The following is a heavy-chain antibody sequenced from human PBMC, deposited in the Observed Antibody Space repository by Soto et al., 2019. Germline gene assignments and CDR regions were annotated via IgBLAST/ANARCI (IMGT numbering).Heavy chain of an antibody. CDR2: SIPYLSVS. J-gene: IGHJ4*02. CDR3: ASGFGTGYRAFDY. D-gene: IGHD3-3*01. Sequence: QVQLVQSGAEVKKPGSSLRVSCKASGDTFNFYTINWVRQAPGLGLEWLGRSIPYLSVSNYAQQFQGRVTITAYKCTNTGWMELKVLMSEDAGMYYWASGFGTGYRAFDYWGQGALVTVSS. CDR1: GDTFNFYT. V-gene: IGHV1-69*02.